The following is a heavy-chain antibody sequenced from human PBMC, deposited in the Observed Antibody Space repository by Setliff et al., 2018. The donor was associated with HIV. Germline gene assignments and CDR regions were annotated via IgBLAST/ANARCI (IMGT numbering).Heavy chain of an antibody. V-gene: IGHV4-59*01. CDR2: VYFTGHT. Sequence: SETLSLTCTVSGGSISRYYWSWIRQSPGKGLEWIGYVYFTGHTNFNPSLKSRVTMSIDTPQNQFSLTLTSVTAADTAVYYCARSPEWGAGGIDYWGQGTLVTVSS. CDR1: GGSISRYY. J-gene: IGHJ4*02. D-gene: IGHD1-26*01. CDR3: ARSPEWGAGGIDY.